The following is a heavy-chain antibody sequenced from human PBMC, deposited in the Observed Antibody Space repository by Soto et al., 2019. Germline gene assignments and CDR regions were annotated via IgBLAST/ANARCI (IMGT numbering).Heavy chain of an antibody. Sequence: QITLKESGPTLVKPTQTLTLTCTFSGFSLSTSGVGVGWIRQPPGKALEWLALIYWDDDKRYSPSLKSRLTITKDTSKNQVVLTMTNMDPVDTATYYCAHRRKYYDILTGYSDAFDIWGQGTIVTVSS. V-gene: IGHV2-5*02. CDR1: GFSLSTSGVG. CDR2: IYWDDDK. J-gene: IGHJ3*02. CDR3: AHRRKYYDILTGYSDAFDI. D-gene: IGHD3-9*01.